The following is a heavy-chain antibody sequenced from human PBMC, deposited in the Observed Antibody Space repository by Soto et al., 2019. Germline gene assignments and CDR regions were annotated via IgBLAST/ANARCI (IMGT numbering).Heavy chain of an antibody. CDR1: GFSFGSYA. CDR2: ISGSDGKT. Sequence: GGSLRLSCAASGFSFGSYALSWVRQAPGKGLEWVSTISGSDGKTFYADSVKGRFSISRDTSQSTLYLQMNSLRADDTAMYYCARWGYLDYWGQGTRVTVS. J-gene: IGHJ4*02. V-gene: IGHV3-23*01. CDR3: ARWGYLDY. D-gene: IGHD1-26*01.